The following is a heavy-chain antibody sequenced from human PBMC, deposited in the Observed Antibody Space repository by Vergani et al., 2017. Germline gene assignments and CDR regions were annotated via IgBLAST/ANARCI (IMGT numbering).Heavy chain of an antibody. V-gene: IGHV3-74*03. D-gene: IGHD6-13*01. CDR1: GFSFRTFS. Sequence: DVDLVESGGGFVQPGGSRRLSCAASGFSFRTFSMFWVRQPPGKGLAWVSKISPDGRTTEYADSVRGRFTISRDNAKNSLYLQMNSLRVEDTAVYYCARGGSDSSWYWVYWGQGTLVTVSS. J-gene: IGHJ4*02. CDR2: ISPDGRTT. CDR3: ARGGSDSSWYWVY.